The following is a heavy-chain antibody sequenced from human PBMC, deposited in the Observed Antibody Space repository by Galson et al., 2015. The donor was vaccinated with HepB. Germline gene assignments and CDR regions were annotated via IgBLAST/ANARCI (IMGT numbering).Heavy chain of an antibody. V-gene: IGHV4-39*01. J-gene: IGHJ6*02. D-gene: IGHD1-26*01. CDR3: AAPRGVGATTNGMDYYYYGMDV. CDR1: GGSISSSSYY. Sequence: SETLSLTCTVSGGSISSSSYYWGWIRQPPGKGLEWIGSIYYSGSTYYNPSLKSRVTISVDTSKNQFSLKLSSVTAADTAVYYCAAPRGVGATTNGMDYYYYGMDVWGQGTTVTVSS. CDR2: IYYSGST.